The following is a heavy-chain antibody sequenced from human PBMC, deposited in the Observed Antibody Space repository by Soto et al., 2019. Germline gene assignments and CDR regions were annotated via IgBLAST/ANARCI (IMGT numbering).Heavy chain of an antibody. Sequence: PSETLSLTCTVSGGSISSSSYYWGWIRQPPGKGLEWIGSIYYSGSTYYNPSLKSRVTISVDTSKNQFSLKLSSVTAADTAVYYCARPMVGGDFNWFDPWGQGTLVTVSS. V-gene: IGHV4-39*01. J-gene: IGHJ5*02. CDR3: ARPMVGGDFNWFDP. D-gene: IGHD2-15*01. CDR1: GGSISSSSYY. CDR2: IYYSGST.